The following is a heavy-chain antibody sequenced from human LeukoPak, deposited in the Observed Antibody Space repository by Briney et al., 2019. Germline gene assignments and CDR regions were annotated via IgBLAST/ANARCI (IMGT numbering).Heavy chain of an antibody. D-gene: IGHD5-12*01. V-gene: IGHV5-51*01. CDR2: IFPGDSDT. CDR3: ASQGYTGLGVRDYFDY. J-gene: IGHJ4*02. Sequence: GESLKISRKGSGYSFTSHWIAWVRQMPGKGLEWMGIIFPGDSDTRYSPSFQGQVTISADKSISTAYLQWSSLKASDTAMYYCASQGYTGLGVRDYFDYWGQGTLVTVSS. CDR1: GYSFTSHW.